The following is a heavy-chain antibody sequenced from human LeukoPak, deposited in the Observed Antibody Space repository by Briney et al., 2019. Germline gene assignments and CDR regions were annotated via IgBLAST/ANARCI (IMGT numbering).Heavy chain of an antibody. D-gene: IGHD4-17*01. Sequence: SETLSVTCTVSGGSISIYYWCWIRQPAGKGLEWVGRIYTSGSTNYNPSIKRRVTMSVDTPKSQCSLKLSSVAAAATAVYYCARTPDYGDYVFDYWGQGTPVTVSS. CDR1: GGSISIYY. V-gene: IGHV4-4*07. CDR2: IYTSGST. J-gene: IGHJ4*02. CDR3: ARTPDYGDYVFDY.